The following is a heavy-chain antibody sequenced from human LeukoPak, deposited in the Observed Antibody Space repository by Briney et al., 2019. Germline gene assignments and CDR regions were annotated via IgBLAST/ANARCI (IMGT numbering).Heavy chain of an antibody. Sequence: GGSLRLSCAASGFIFSSYGMHWVRQAPGRGLEWVAVISYDGSNKYYADSVKGRFTISKDNSKNTLYLQMNSLRAEDTAVYYCAKDPRGYSYGSIDYWGQGTLVTVSS. V-gene: IGHV3-30*18. D-gene: IGHD5-18*01. CDR2: ISYDGSNK. CDR1: GFIFSSYG. CDR3: AKDPRGYSYGSIDY. J-gene: IGHJ4*02.